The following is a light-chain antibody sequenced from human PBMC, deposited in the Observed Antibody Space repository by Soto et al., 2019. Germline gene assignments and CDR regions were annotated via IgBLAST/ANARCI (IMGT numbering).Light chain of an antibody. Sequence: ETVMTQSPGTLSLSPGERVTLSFRWSQSVGNNLAWHQQKPGKAPRLLIYGASTRATGFPARLSGSGYGTELTITISSLKHEDFAVYYCQQYNGWPITFGQGTRLEIK. CDR1: QSVGNN. CDR2: GAS. V-gene: IGKV3-15*01. J-gene: IGKJ5*01. CDR3: QQYNGWPIT.